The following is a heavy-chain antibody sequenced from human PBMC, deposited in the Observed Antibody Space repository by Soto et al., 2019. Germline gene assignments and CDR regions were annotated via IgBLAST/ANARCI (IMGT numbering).Heavy chain of an antibody. D-gene: IGHD3-3*01. J-gene: IGHJ4*02. CDR2: INSDGSST. Sequence: GGSLRLSCAASGFTFSSYWMHWVRQAPGKGLVWVSRINSDGSSTSYADSVKGRFTISRDNAKNTLYLQMNSLRAEDTAVYYCARVPLSGLSYYDFWSGYYPDYWGQGTLVTVAS. CDR3: ARVPLSGLSYYDFWSGYYPDY. V-gene: IGHV3-74*01. CDR1: GFTFSSYW.